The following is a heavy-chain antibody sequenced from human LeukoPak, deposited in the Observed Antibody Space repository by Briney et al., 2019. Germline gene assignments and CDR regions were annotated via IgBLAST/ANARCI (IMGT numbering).Heavy chain of an antibody. CDR1: GFTFSGYG. CDR3: AKVAVHYYDSSGINEGGGY. Sequence: GGSLRLSCAGSGFTFSGYGMHWVRQAPGKGLEWVSLISGDGGSTYYADSVKGRFTISRDNSKNSLYLQMNSLRTEDTALYYCAKVAVHYYDSSGINEGGGYWGQGTLVTVSS. D-gene: IGHD3-22*01. J-gene: IGHJ4*02. V-gene: IGHV3-43*02. CDR2: ISGDGGST.